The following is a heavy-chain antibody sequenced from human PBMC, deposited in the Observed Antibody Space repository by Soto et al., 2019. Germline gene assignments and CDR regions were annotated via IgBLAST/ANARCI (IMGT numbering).Heavy chain of an antibody. CDR1: SGSISSSSSY. D-gene: IGHD2-8*02. V-gene: IGHV3-74*01. CDR3: ARGPRGVYGNDY. CDR2: INMDGSST. Sequence: LQLQESGPGLVKPSETLSLTCTVSSGSISSSSSYWGWVRQAAGKGLVWVSRINMDGSSTNYADSVKGRFTISRDNAKNTLYLQMNSLRVDDTAIYFCARGPRGVYGNDYWGQGALVTVSS. J-gene: IGHJ4*02.